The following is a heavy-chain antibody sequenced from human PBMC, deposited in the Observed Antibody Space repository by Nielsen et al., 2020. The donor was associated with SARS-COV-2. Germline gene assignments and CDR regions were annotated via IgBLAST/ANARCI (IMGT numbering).Heavy chain of an antibody. J-gene: IGHJ6*03. CDR3: VRVPLGGAFYYMDV. CDR2: ISYDGNE. Sequence: GGSLRLSCVASGFTFSSHAMHWVRQAPGKGLEWLTIISYDGNEHYADSVKGRFTISRDNSKDTLYLQLDSLRAEDTATYYCVRVPLGGAFYYMDVWGKGTTVTVSS. CDR1: GFTFSSHA. D-gene: IGHD4/OR15-4a*01. V-gene: IGHV3-30*04.